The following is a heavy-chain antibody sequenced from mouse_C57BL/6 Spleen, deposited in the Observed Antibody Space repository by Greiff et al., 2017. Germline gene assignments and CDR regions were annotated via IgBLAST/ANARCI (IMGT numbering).Heavy chain of an antibody. CDR3: ARQLRPSYAMDY. CDR2: IYPGDGDT. J-gene: IGHJ4*01. D-gene: IGHD3-2*02. CDR1: GYAFSSSW. V-gene: IGHV1-82*01. Sequence: QVQLQQSGPELVKPGASVKISCKASGYAFSSSWMNWVKQRPGKGLEWIGRIYPGDGDTNYNGKFKGKATLTADKSSSTAYMQLSSLTSEDSAVSFCARQLRPSYAMDYWGQGTSVTVSS.